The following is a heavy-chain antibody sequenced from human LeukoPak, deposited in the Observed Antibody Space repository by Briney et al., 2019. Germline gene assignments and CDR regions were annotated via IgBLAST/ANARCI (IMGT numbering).Heavy chain of an antibody. CDR2: FYSSGST. Sequence: SETLSLTCTVSGGSISSYYWSWIRQPAGKGLEWIGRFYSSGSTNYNPSLTSRVTISLDKSKNQFSLKLTSVTAADTAVYYCARGGAAEDAFDIWGQGTMVTVSS. V-gene: IGHV4-4*07. CDR3: ARGGAAEDAFDI. D-gene: IGHD3-16*01. CDR1: GGSISSYY. J-gene: IGHJ3*02.